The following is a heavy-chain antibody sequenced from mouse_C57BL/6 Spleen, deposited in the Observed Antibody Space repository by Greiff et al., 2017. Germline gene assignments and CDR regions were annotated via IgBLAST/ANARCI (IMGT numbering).Heavy chain of an antibody. CDR1: GFTFTDYY. D-gene: IGHD2-3*01. CDR2: LSTKANGYTT. Sequence: EVKLQESGGGLVQPGGSLSLSCAASGFTFTDYYMSWVRQPPGQALEWLGFLSTKANGYTTEYSAYGKGRFTISRDNSQSILYLQMNARRAEDSATYYCAGYDGCLAWFAYWGQGTLVTVSA. CDR3: AGYDGCLAWFAY. J-gene: IGHJ3*01. V-gene: IGHV7-3*01.